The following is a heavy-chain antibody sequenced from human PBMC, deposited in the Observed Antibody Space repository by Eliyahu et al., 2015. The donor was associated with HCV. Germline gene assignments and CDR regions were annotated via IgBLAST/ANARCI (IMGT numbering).Heavy chain of an antibody. D-gene: IGHD3-9*01. J-gene: IGHJ4*02. CDR3: ARVAPDFDAYYFDY. Sequence: QVQLQQWGAGLLRPSETLSLTCAVYGGSFSGFYWSWIRQPPGKGLEWIGEINHSGSTNYNPSLKSRVTISVDTSKNQFSLKVSSVTAADTAVYYCARVAPDFDAYYFDYWGQGTLVTVSS. V-gene: IGHV4-34*01. CDR1: GGSFSGFY. CDR2: INHSGST.